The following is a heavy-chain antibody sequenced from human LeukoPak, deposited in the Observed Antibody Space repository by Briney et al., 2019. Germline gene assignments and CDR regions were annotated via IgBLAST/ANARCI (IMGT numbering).Heavy chain of an antibody. CDR1: GFTFDDYG. Sequence: GGSLRLSCEASGFTFDDYGMHWVRQAPGKGLEWVSAISGSGGSTYYADSVKGRFTISRDNSKNTLYLQMNSLRAEDTAVYYCAKGVGWELIDYWGQGTLVTVSS. V-gene: IGHV3-23*01. CDR3: AKGVGWELIDY. J-gene: IGHJ4*02. CDR2: ISGSGGST. D-gene: IGHD1-26*01.